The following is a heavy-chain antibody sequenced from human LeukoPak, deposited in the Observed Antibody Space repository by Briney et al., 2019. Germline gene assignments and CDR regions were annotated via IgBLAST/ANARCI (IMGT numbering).Heavy chain of an antibody. J-gene: IGHJ4*02. V-gene: IGHV3-30*03. CDR2: IAYDGAKT. CDR3: ARGSPTLAY. D-gene: IGHD1-26*01. CDR1: GFTLNDYG. Sequence: GGSLRLSCTASGFTLNDYGTHWVRQAPGKGLEWVAFIAYDGAKTVYGDSVKGRFTISRDNAKNSLYLQMNSLRAEDTAVYYCARGSPTLAYWGQGTLVTVSS.